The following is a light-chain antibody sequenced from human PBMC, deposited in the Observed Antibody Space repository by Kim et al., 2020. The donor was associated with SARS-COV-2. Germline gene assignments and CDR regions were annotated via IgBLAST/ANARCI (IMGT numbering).Light chain of an antibody. CDR1: QSIENY. Sequence: SASVGDRVTISCQTSQSIENYFNSYQHTGGRAPKLLIYGAHNLLTGIPSRFSGSGSVTEFSLTLSSLQPEDSATYYCQQSYSKPWTFGQGTKLE. J-gene: IGKJ2*02. CDR3: QQSYSKPWT. CDR2: GAH. V-gene: IGKV1-39*01.